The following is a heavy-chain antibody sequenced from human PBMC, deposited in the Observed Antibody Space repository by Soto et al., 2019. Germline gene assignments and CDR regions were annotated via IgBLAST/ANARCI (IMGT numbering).Heavy chain of an antibody. CDR3: ARAGSGYDPDDYGMDV. CDR2: ISYSGST. D-gene: IGHD5-12*01. CDR1: GGSISSGGYY. J-gene: IGHJ6*02. V-gene: IGHV4-31*03. Sequence: QVQLQESGPGLVKPSQTLSLTCTVSGGSISSGGYYWSWIRQHPGKGLEWIGYISYSGSTYYNPSLKSRVTISVDTSKNQFSLKLSSVTAADTAVYYCARAGSGYDPDDYGMDVWGQGTTVTVSS.